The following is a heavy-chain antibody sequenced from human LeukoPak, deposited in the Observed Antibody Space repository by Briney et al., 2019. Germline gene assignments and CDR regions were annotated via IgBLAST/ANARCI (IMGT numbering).Heavy chain of an antibody. V-gene: IGHV3-15*01. CDR3: TFLYGAFDL. Sequence: GGSLRLSCAASGFTFSSYGMHWVRQAPGKGLEWVGRIQARSDGGTTDYAAPVKGRFTISRDDSKNTLYLQMSSLKTDDTGVYYCTFLYGAFDLWSQGTLVIVSS. J-gene: IGHJ3*01. CDR1: GFTFSSYG. D-gene: IGHD2/OR15-2a*01. CDR2: IQARSDGGTT.